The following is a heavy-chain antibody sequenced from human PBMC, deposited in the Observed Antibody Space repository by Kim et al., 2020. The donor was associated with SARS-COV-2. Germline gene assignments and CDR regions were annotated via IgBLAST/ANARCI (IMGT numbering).Heavy chain of an antibody. J-gene: IGHJ4*02. D-gene: IGHD3-16*01. CDR1: GFSFSSYD. Sequence: GGSLRLSCAASGFSFSSYDMHWVRQAPGKGLEWVAVISSDGTIKYYGDSVKGRFTISRDNSKNTLYLQMNSLRAEDTAVYYCAKRGGASNFDCWGQGTLGSVSS. CDR3: AKRGGASNFDC. CDR2: ISSDGTIK. V-gene: IGHV3-30*18.